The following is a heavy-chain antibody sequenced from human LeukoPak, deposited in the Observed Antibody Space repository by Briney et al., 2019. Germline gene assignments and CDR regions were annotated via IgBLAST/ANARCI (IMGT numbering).Heavy chain of an antibody. D-gene: IGHD2-2*01. Sequence: GASVKVSCKASGYTFTSYGISWVRQAPGQGLEWMGWISAYNGNTNYAQKLQGRVTMTTDTSTSTAYMELRSLRSDDTAVYYCARIPRMVVVPAAGWFDPWGQGTLVTVSS. J-gene: IGHJ5*02. CDR1: GYTFTSYG. V-gene: IGHV1-18*01. CDR2: ISAYNGNT. CDR3: ARIPRMVVVPAAGWFDP.